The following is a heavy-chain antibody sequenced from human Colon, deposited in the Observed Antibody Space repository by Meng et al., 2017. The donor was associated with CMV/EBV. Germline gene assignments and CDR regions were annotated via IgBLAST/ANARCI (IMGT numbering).Heavy chain of an antibody. CDR3: ARGADYDF. CDR2: ISSSSSFL. V-gene: IGHV3-21*01. J-gene: IGHJ4*02. D-gene: IGHD4/OR15-4a*01. Sequence: GESLKISCAGSGFTFDTYSMNWVRQAPGKGLEWVSSISSSSSFLYYEDSLKGRFTVSRDHAKNSLFLQMNRLRPEDTTVYYCARGADYDFWGQGTLVTVSS. CDR1: GFTFDTYS.